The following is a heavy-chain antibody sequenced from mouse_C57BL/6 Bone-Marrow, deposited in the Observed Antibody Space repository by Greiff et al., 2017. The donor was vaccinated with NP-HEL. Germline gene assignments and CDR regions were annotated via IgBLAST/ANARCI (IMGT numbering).Heavy chain of an antibody. J-gene: IGHJ1*03. Sequence: VQLQQPGAELVRPGSSVKLSCKASGYTFTSYWMHWVKQRPIQGLEWIGNIYPSDSETHYNQKFKDKATLTVDKSSSTAYMQLSSLTSEDSAVYYCARCPYYYGSSWYWYIDVWGTGTTVTVSS. D-gene: IGHD1-1*01. CDR1: GYTFTSYW. CDR3: ARCPYYYGSSWYWYIDV. V-gene: IGHV1-52*01. CDR2: IYPSDSET.